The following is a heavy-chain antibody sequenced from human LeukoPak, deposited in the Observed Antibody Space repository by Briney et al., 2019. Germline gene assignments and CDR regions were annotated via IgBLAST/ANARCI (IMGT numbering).Heavy chain of an antibody. V-gene: IGHV3-48*03. CDR1: GFTFSNYE. J-gene: IGHJ6*04. Sequence: GGSLRLSCAASGFTFSNYEMNWVRQAPGKGLEWVSYISSSGNTIYYADSVKGRFTISKDNAKNSLYLQMNSLRAEDTAVYYCAELGITMIGGVWGKGTTVTISS. CDR2: ISSSGNTI. D-gene: IGHD3-10*02. CDR3: AELGITMIGGV.